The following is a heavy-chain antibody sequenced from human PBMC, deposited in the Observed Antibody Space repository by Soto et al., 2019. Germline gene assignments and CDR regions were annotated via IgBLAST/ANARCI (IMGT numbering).Heavy chain of an antibody. J-gene: IGHJ4*02. CDR1: GINFNGYV. D-gene: IGHD6-13*01. CDR3: AFPGIAAAGKTGFDY. Sequence: GGYLRISSAASGINFNGYVMSCVRQAPGKGLEWVSSIRDNGGSTDYADSVKGRFTISRDNSKSTLYLQMNSLRAEDTAIFYCAFPGIAAAGKTGFDYWGQGT. V-gene: IGHV3-23*01. CDR2: IRDNGGST.